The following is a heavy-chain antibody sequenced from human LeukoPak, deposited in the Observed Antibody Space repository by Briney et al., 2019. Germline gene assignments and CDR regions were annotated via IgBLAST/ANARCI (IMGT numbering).Heavy chain of an antibody. CDR2: ISGGGVST. V-gene: IGHV3-23*01. D-gene: IGHD2-15*01. J-gene: IGHJ4*02. CDR3: ANVGSSPVW. CDR1: GFTFNNYA. Sequence: TGGSLRLSCAASGFTFNNYAMSWVRQAPGKGLGWVSAISGGGVSTYYADSVKGRFSVSRDNSKNTLYLQMNSLRAEDTAVYYCANVGSSPVWWGQGTLVTVSS.